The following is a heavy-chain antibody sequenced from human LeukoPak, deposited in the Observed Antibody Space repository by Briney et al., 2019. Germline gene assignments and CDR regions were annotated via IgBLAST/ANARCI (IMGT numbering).Heavy chain of an antibody. V-gene: IGHV3-13*01. J-gene: IGHJ4*02. Sequence: GGSLRLSCAASGFTFSSYDMHWVRQATGKGLEWVSAIGTAGDTYYPGSVKGRFTISRENAKNSLYLQMNSLRAEDTAVYYCARTSSDSGWYSTWGQGTLVTVSS. D-gene: IGHD6-19*01. CDR3: ARTSSDSGWYST. CDR1: GFTFSSYD. CDR2: IGTAGDT.